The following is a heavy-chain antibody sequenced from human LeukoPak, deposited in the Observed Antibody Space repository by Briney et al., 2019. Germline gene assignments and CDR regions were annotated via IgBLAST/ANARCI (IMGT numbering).Heavy chain of an antibody. CDR2: ISSGGTII. J-gene: IGHJ6*02. Sequence: GGSLRLSCAASGFTFSSYSMNWVRQAPGKGLEWVSYISSGGTIIYYADSVKGRFTISRDDAKNSLYLQMNSLRAEDTAVYYCVREEPGGYYYYYGMDVWGQGTTVTVSS. CDR3: VREEPGGYYYYYGMDV. D-gene: IGHD3-10*01. CDR1: GFTFSSYS. V-gene: IGHV3-48*04.